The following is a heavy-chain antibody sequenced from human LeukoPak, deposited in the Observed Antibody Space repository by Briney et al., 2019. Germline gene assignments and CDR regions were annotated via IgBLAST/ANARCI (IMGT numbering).Heavy chain of an antibody. CDR1: GSFRSFV. J-gene: IGHJ4*02. V-gene: IGHV3-23*01. CDR3: AKDLILVLPAAYDY. CDR2: LSASGGST. D-gene: IGHD2-2*01. Sequence: GGSETLSCAASGSFRSFVMTWVRQAPGRGLEWVSTLSASGGSTYYADSVKARFNISRDNSKNTLYLQMSSLRAEDTAVYFCAKDLILVLPAAYDYWGKGTLVTVSS.